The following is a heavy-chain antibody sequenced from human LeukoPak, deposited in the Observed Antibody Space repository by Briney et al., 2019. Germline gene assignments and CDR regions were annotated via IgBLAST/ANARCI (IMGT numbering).Heavy chain of an antibody. CDR1: GFTFSSYA. Sequence: GGSLRLSCAASGFTFSSYAMSWVRQAPGKGLEWVSAISGSGGSTYYADSVKGRFTISRDNSKNTLYLQMNSLRAEDTAVYYCAKMHYYGSGSSDYFDYWGQGTLVTVSS. V-gene: IGHV3-23*01. CDR3: AKMHYYGSGSSDYFDY. CDR2: ISGSGGST. J-gene: IGHJ4*02. D-gene: IGHD3-10*01.